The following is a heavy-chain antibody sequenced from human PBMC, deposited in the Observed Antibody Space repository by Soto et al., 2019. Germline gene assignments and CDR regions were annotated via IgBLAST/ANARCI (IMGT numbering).Heavy chain of an antibody. D-gene: IGHD3-22*01. Sequence: PGGSLRLSCAASGFTFSSYWMSWVRQAPGKGLEWVANIKQDGSEKYYVDSVKGRFTISRDNAKNSLYLQMNSLRAEDTAVYYCARVGSGYYVGVFDYWGQGTLVTAPQ. CDR1: GFTFSSYW. CDR2: IKQDGSEK. V-gene: IGHV3-7*03. CDR3: ARVGSGYYVGVFDY. J-gene: IGHJ4*02.